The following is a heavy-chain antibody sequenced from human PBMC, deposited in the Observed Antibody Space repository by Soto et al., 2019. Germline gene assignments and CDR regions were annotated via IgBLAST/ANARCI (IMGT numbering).Heavy chain of an antibody. Sequence: GGSLRLSCAASGFTFSSYSMNWVRQAPGKGLEWVSYISSSSSTIYYADSVKGRFTISRDNAKNSLYLQMNSLRDEDTAVYYGASGGDIVVVVAATPPFYGMDVWGQGTTVTVSS. CDR3: ASGGDIVVVVAATPPFYGMDV. D-gene: IGHD2-15*01. J-gene: IGHJ6*02. CDR1: GFTFSSYS. V-gene: IGHV3-48*02. CDR2: ISSSSSTI.